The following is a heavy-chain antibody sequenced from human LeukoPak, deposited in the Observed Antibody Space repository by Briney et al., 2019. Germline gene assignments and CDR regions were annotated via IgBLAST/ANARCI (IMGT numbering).Heavy chain of an antibody. Sequence: GGSLRLSCAASGFTFSSYNINWVRQAPGKGLEWVGRIKSKTDGGTTDYAAPVKGRFTISRDDSKNTLYLQMNSLKTEDTAVYYCQSLDGDYWGQGTLVTVSS. J-gene: IGHJ4*02. V-gene: IGHV3-15*01. CDR3: QSLDGDY. D-gene: IGHD1-1*01. CDR1: GFTFSSYN. CDR2: IKSKTDGGTT.